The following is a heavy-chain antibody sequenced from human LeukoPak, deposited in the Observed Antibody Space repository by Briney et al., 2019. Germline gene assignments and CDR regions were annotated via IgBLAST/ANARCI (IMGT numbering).Heavy chain of an antibody. V-gene: IGHV4-34*01. J-gene: IGHJ6*03. D-gene: IGHD6-13*01. CDR2: MNHSGST. CDR1: GGSFSGYY. Sequence: SETLSLTCAVYGGSFSGYYWRWLRQPPGKGLEWIGEMNHSGSTNYNPSLKSRVTISVDTSKNQFSLKLSSVTAADTAVYYCASLIPRYSSSWYGYYYYMDVWGKGTTVTVSS. CDR3: ASLIPRYSSSWYGYYYYMDV.